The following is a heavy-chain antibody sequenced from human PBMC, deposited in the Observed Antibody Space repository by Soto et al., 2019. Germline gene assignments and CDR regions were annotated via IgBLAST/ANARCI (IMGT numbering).Heavy chain of an antibody. J-gene: IGHJ5*02. CDR3: ARVGEGWLQSLYWFDP. V-gene: IGHV4-34*01. CDR1: GGSFSGYY. CDR2: INHSGST. D-gene: IGHD5-12*01. Sequence: SETLSLTCAVYGGSFSGYYWSWIRQPPGKGLEWIGEINHSGSTNYNPSLKSRVTISVDTSKNQFSLKLSSVTAADTAVYYCARVGEGWLQSLYWFDPWGQGTLVTVSS.